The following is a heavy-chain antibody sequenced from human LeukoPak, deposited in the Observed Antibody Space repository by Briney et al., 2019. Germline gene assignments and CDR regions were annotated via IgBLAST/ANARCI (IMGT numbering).Heavy chain of an antibody. CDR2: INLYSGAA. Sequence: ASVKVSCKASGYTFTGYYMHWVRQAPGQGLEWMGLINLYSGAANYVQKFQGRVTMTRDTSIRTAYIELSSLRSDDTAVYYCARGGQEDVDYWGQGTLVTVSS. V-gene: IGHV1-2*02. J-gene: IGHJ4*02. D-gene: IGHD2-15*01. CDR3: ARGGQEDVDY. CDR1: GYTFTGYY.